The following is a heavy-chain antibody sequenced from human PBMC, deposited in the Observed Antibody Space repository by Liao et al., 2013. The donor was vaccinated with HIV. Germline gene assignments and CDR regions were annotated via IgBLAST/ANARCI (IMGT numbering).Heavy chain of an antibody. CDR2: IYYSGST. CDR1: GASISSYY. V-gene: IGHV4-59*01. Sequence: QVQLQESGPGLVKTSEALSLTCTVSGASISSYYWSWIRQPPGKGLEWIGYIYYSGSTNFNPSLKSRVTISLDTSKNQFSLKLSSVTAADTAVYYCARELMGGPYYFDYWGQGTLVTVSS. CDR3: ARELMGGPYYFDY. D-gene: IGHD3-16*01. J-gene: IGHJ4*02.